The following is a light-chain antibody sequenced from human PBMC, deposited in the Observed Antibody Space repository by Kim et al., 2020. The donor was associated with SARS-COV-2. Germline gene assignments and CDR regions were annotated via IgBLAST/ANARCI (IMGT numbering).Light chain of an antibody. CDR3: QQYNNWPPLT. J-gene: IGKJ4*01. CDR2: GAS. CDR1: QSVSSN. Sequence: SPGERATLSCRASQSVSSNLAWYQQKPGQAPRLLIYGASTRATGIPARFSGSGSGTEFTLTISGLQSEDFGVYYCQQYNNWPPLTLGGGTKVDIK. V-gene: IGKV3-15*01.